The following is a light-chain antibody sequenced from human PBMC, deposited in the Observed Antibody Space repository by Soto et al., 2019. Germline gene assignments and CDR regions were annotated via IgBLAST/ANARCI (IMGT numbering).Light chain of an antibody. V-gene: IGLV2-14*01. CDR1: SSDVGGYNS. Sequence: QSVVTQPTSLSGSPGQSGSISCTESSSDVGGYNSVSWYQHVPSKAPKLLIYEVSHRPSGASSRFSSSKSGNTASLNISGLQTEDEGDYYCTSCTSGRPLEVVFGGGTQLTVL. CDR3: TSCTSGRPLEVV. CDR2: EVS. J-gene: IGLJ2*01.